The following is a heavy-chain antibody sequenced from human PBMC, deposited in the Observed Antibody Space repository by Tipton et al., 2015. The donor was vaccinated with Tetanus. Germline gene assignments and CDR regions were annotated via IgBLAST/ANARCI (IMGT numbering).Heavy chain of an antibody. CDR2: VSGSGNT. V-gene: IGHV3-23*01. CDR3: AREDGGPSLDYFDS. D-gene: IGHD3-16*01. Sequence: SLRLSCAGSGFLISSYAMNWVRQVPGEGLEWVSGVSGSGNTNYADSVDGRFTISRDNSQNTLYLQMNSLKVEDTAVYYCAREDGGPSLDYFDSWGQGALVIVSS. J-gene: IGHJ4*02. CDR1: GFLISSYA.